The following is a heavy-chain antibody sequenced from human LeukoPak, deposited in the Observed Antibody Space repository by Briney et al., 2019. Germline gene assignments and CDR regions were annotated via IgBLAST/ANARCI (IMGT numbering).Heavy chain of an antibody. CDR3: ARGFYGAGSHIDY. CDR1: GGSISSGGYY. D-gene: IGHD3-10*01. V-gene: IGHV4-31*03. J-gene: IGHJ4*02. CDR2: IYYSGST. Sequence: SQTLSLTCTLSGGSISSGGYYWSWLRQHPGKGLEWIGYIYYSGSTYYNPSLKSRVTISVDTSKNQFSLKLSSVTAADTAVYYCARGFYGAGSHIDYWGQGTLVTVSS.